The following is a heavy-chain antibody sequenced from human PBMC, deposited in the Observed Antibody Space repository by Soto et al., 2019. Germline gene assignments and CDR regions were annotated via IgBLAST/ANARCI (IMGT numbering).Heavy chain of an antibody. Sequence: EVQLLESGGGLVQPGGSLRLSCAASGFTFGSYAMSWVRQAPGKGLEWVSAISGSGGSTYYADSVKGRFTISRDNSKNTLYLQMNSLRAEDTAVYYCAKDGYGSYPGNDAFDIWGQGTMVTVSS. D-gene: IGHD1-26*01. J-gene: IGHJ3*02. V-gene: IGHV3-23*01. CDR1: GFTFGSYA. CDR3: AKDGYGSYPGNDAFDI. CDR2: ISGSGGST.